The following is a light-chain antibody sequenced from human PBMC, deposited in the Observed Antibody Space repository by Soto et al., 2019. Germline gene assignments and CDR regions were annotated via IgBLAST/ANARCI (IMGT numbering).Light chain of an antibody. J-gene: IGKJ1*01. CDR1: QSVRNW. CDR2: KAS. V-gene: IGKV1-5*03. Sequence: DIQMTQSPSTLSASVGDRVTITCRASQSVRNWLAWYQQKPGIAPKLLICKASSLESGVPSRLSVSGSGTEFTLTISSLQPDDFATYYCKQYNSYPWTIGQGTKVEI. CDR3: KQYNSYPWT.